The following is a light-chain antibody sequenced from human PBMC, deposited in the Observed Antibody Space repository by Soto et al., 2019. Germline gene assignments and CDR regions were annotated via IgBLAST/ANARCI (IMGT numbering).Light chain of an antibody. V-gene: IGKV3-15*01. Sequence: EIVMTQSPATLSVSPVERATLSGRASQSVSSNLAWYQQKPGQDPRFLIYGASTRATGIPARFSGSGSGTEFTLTISSLQSEEFAVYYCQQYDNWPLTFGGGTKVDIK. CDR2: GAS. J-gene: IGKJ4*01. CDR1: QSVSSN. CDR3: QQYDNWPLT.